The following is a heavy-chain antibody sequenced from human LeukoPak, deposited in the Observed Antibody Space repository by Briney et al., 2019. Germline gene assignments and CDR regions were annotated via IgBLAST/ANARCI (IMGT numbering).Heavy chain of an antibody. V-gene: IGHV1-2*06. D-gene: IGHD3-22*01. CDR1: GYTLTDFY. CDR3: ARVGYYESSGYYEY. Sequence: ASVKVSCKASGYTLTDFYMHWVRQAPGQGLEWMGRINPNSGGTNYAQKFQGRVTMTRDTSISTVYMELSRLRSDDTAVYYCARVGYYESSGYYEYWGQGTLVTVSS. J-gene: IGHJ4*02. CDR2: INPNSGGT.